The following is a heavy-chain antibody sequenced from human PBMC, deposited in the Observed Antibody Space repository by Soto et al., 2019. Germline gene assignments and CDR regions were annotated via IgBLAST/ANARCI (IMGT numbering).Heavy chain of an antibody. V-gene: IGHV5-51*01. CDR2: IYPGDSDT. CDR3: ASTSIAAAGKDYNWFDP. Sequence: GESLKISCKGSGYSFTSYWIGWVRQVPGKGLEWMGIIYPGDSDTRYSPSFQGQVTISADKSISTAYLQWSSLKASDTAMYYCASTSIAAAGKDYNWFDPWGQGTLVNVSS. D-gene: IGHD6-13*01. CDR1: GYSFTSYW. J-gene: IGHJ5*02.